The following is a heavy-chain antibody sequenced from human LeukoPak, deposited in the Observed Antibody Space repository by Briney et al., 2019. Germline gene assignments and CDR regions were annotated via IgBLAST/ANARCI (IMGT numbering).Heavy chain of an antibody. D-gene: IGHD3-16*01. Sequence: GGSLRLSCAASGFTFSSYWMSWVRQAPGKGLEWVASIKQDGSEKFYVDSVKGRFTISRDNAKNSLFLQMDSLRVEDTAVYYCASQSFAKFDPWGQGTLVIVSS. CDR1: GFTFSSYW. V-gene: IGHV3-7*01. J-gene: IGHJ5*02. CDR2: IKQDGSEK. CDR3: ASQSFAKFDP.